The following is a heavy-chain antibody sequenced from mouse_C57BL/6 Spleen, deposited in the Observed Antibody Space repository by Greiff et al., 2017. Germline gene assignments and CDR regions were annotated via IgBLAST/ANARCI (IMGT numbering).Heavy chain of an antibody. J-gene: IGHJ3*01. D-gene: IGHD1-1*01. CDR1: GFNIKNTY. CDR2: IDPANGNT. Sequence: EVQLQESVAELVRPGASVKLSCTASGFNIKNTYMHWVKQRPEQGLEWIGRIDPANGNTKYAPKFQGKATITADTSSNTAYLQLSSLTSEDTAIYYCATYYYGSSAWFAYWGQGTLVTVAA. V-gene: IGHV14-3*01. CDR3: ATYYYGSSAWFAY.